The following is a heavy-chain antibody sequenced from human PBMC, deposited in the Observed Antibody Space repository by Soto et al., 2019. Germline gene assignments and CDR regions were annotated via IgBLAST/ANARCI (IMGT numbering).Heavy chain of an antibody. D-gene: IGHD3-22*01. Sequence: ASVKVSCKASGYTFSNFGISWVRQAPGEGLEWMGWISPNSEKTKIAQRFQGRVTMTTDISTSTSYLELRGLTSDDTAVYYCTTVAPYFYESSGYFYGPFDYWGQGTLVTVSS. V-gene: IGHV1-18*01. CDR2: ISPNSEKT. CDR3: TTVAPYFYESSGYFYGPFDY. J-gene: IGHJ4*02. CDR1: GYTFSNFG.